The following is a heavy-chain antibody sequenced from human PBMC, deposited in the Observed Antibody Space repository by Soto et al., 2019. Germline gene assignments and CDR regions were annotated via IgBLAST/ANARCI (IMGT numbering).Heavy chain of an antibody. D-gene: IGHD6-6*01. J-gene: IGHJ4*02. CDR2: ISGSGGSGRG. CDR3: AKDRTFGPPLVRFDS. Sequence: GSLRLSCVGSGFSFRKYAMNWVRQAPGKGLEWVSGISGSGGSGRGFYADPVKGRFTISRDNSKNTLYLQMNSLRVEDTAVYYCAKDRTFGPPLVRFDSWGQGTLVTVSS. CDR1: GFSFRKYA. V-gene: IGHV3-23*01.